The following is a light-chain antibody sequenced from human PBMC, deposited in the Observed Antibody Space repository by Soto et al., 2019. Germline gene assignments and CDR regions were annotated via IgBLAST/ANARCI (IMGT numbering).Light chain of an antibody. CDR2: SAS. J-gene: IGKJ1*01. V-gene: IGKV3-20*01. Sequence: EMVLTQSRGTRSLSPVERGALSAPASQSVTSTYVAWYQQKPGQAPRLLIYSASSRATGIPDRFSGSGSGTDFTLTISRLEPEDFAVYYCQQYGSSQWKCGQGTKVDIK. CDR1: QSVTSTY. CDR3: QQYGSSQWK.